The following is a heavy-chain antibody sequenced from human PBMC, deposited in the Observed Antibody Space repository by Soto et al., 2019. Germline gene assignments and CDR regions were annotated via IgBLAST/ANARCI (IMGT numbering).Heavy chain of an antibody. CDR1: GSTFTAFD. CDR2: MNTNTGNT. D-gene: IGHD3-3*01. V-gene: IGHV1-8*01. CDR3: AIVVRFFGGHAGY. Sequence: QVLLVQSGADVKKPGASVKVSCKTAGSTFTAFDINWVRQDPGQGLEWMGWMNTNTGNTGYAQKFQGRVTTTRDTSIRTADMELRRLRSADTAGYYCAIVVRFFGGHAGYWGQGTLVTVSS. J-gene: IGHJ4*02.